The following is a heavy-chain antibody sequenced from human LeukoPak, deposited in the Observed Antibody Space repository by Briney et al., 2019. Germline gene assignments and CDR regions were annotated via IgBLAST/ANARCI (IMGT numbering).Heavy chain of an antibody. CDR1: GFTFSSYA. CDR2: ISGNGGST. Sequence: GGSLRLSCAASGFTFSSYAMHWVRQAPGKGLEYVSAISGNGGSTYYANSVKGRFTISRDNSKNTLYLQMGSLRAEDMAVYYCARDRDSSSWYDYWGQGTLVTVSS. V-gene: IGHV3-64*01. J-gene: IGHJ4*02. D-gene: IGHD6-13*01. CDR3: ARDRDSSSWYDY.